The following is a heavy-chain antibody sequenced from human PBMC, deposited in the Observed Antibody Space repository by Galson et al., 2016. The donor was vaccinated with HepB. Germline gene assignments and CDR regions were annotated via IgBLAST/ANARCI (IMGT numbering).Heavy chain of an antibody. D-gene: IGHD2/OR15-2a*01. CDR3: AKDRGNLNYYQLYGLDV. CDR2: ISWNSGTI. Sequence: SLRLSCAASGFAYDDYGMSWVRQAPGKGLEWVSTISWNSGTIDYADSVKGRFTISRDNAKNSLHLQMNSLRTEHTALYYCAKDRGNLNYYQLYGLDVWGQGTTVTVSS. V-gene: IGHV3-9*01. CDR1: GFAYDDYG. J-gene: IGHJ6*02.